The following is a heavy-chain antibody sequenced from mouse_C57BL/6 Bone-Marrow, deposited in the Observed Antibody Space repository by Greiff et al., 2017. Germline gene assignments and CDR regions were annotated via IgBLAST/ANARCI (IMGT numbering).Heavy chain of an antibody. CDR3: ARKDYGSRDGGWYFDV. J-gene: IGHJ1*03. D-gene: IGHD1-1*01. V-gene: IGHV1-4*01. Sequence: QVQLQQSGAELARPGASVKMSCKASGYTFTSYTMHWVKQRPGQGLEWIGYINPSSGYTKYNQKFKDKATLTADKSSSTAYMQLSSLTSEDSAVYYCARKDYGSRDGGWYFDVWGTGTTVTVSS. CDR1: GYTFTSYT. CDR2: INPSSGYT.